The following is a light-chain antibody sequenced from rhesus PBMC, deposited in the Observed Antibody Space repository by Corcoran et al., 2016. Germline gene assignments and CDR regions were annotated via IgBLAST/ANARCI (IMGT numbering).Light chain of an antibody. Sequence: DIQMTQSPSSLSASVGDRVTITCRASQGITTDLAWYQPKPGETPKILIYEASSLQSGIPYRFSGRGSGTDFTLTISSLQPEDFATYYCQHYYSTPLTFGGGTKVEIK. CDR1: QGITTD. V-gene: IGKV1-25*01. CDR2: EAS. CDR3: QHYYSTPLT. J-gene: IGKJ4*01.